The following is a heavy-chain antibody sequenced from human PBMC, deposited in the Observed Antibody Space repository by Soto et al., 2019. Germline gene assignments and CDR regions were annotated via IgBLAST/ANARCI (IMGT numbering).Heavy chain of an antibody. J-gene: IGHJ5*01. Sequence: EVQLFESGGGLVQPGGSLRLSCVASGLTLSTNAMTWVRQAPGKGLEWVAFITGNSDITYYADSVKGRFTVSRDNSRNTLYLHMNRLRAEDTAVYYCAKALVTGFYSSLDSWGQGTPVTVSS. CDR2: ITGNSDIT. V-gene: IGHV3-23*01. D-gene: IGHD3-9*01. CDR3: AKALVTGFYSSLDS. CDR1: GLTLSTNA.